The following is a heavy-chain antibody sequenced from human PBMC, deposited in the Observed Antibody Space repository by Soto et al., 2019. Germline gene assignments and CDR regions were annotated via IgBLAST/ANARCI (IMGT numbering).Heavy chain of an antibody. V-gene: IGHV1-18*01. CDR2: ISAYNGNT. D-gene: IGHD5-18*01. J-gene: IGHJ6*02. CDR3: ARVKYSPPSYYYYGMDV. CDR1: GYTFTSYG. Sequence: QVPLVQSGAEVKKPGASVKVSCKASGYTFTSYGISWVRQAPGQGLEWMGWISAYNGNTNYAQKLQGRVTMTTDTSTSTAYMELRSLRSDDTAVYYCARVKYSPPSYYYYGMDVWGQGTTVTVSS.